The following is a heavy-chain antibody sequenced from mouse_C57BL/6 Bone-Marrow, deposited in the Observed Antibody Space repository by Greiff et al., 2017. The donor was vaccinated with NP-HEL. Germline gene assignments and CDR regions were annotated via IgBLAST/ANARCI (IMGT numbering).Heavy chain of an antibody. J-gene: IGHJ2*01. CDR3: ARDYYGSSYFDY. Sequence: QVQLKESGAELMKPGASVKLSCKATGYTFTGNWIEWVKQRPGHGLEWIGEILPGSGNTYYNERFKGKATFTADTSSNTAYMQLSSLTTEDSAIYYCARDYYGSSYFDYWGQGTTLTVS. CDR1: GYTFTGNW. D-gene: IGHD1-1*01. CDR2: ILPGSGNT. V-gene: IGHV1-9*01.